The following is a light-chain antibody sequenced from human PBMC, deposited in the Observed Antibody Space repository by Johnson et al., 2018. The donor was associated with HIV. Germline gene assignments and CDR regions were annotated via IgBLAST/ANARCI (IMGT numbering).Light chain of an antibody. CDR3: ATWDASLSATDV. J-gene: IGLJ1*01. Sequence: HSVLTQPPSVSAAPGRWVTVSCSGTTSNIGDHSVSWFQHLPGAAPKLLIYDNDRRPSGVPDRFSGSKSAASATLAITGLPRGDEGDYYCATWDASLSATDVFGTGTKVTVL. V-gene: IGLV1-51*02. CDR1: TSNIGDHS. CDR2: DND.